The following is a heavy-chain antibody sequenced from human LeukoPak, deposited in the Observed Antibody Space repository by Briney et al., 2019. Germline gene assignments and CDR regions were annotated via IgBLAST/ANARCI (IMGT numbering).Heavy chain of an antibody. D-gene: IGHD2-21*01. J-gene: IGHJ4*02. Sequence: ASVKVSCKASGYTFTSYYMHWVRQAPGQGLEWMGIINPSGGSTNYAQKFQGRVTITADESTSTTYMELSSLRSEDTAVYYCAACSIALSLYFDYWGQGTLVTVSS. CDR3: AACSIALSLYFDY. V-gene: IGHV1-46*01. CDR1: GYTFTSYY. CDR2: INPSGGST.